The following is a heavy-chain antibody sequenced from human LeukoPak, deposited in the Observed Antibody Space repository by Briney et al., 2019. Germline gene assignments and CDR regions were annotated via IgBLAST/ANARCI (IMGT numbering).Heavy chain of an antibody. CDR2: IYYSGST. D-gene: IGHD7-27*01. Sequence: SETLSLTCSVSGDSISTSSYYWGWIRQPPGKGLEWIGTIYYSGSTYYNPSLTSRVTISVDTSKNQFSLKLSSVTAADTAVYFCARGFRGDNFDYWGQGTLVTVSS. J-gene: IGHJ4*02. CDR3: ARGFRGDNFDY. V-gene: IGHV4-39*01. CDR1: GDSISTSSYY.